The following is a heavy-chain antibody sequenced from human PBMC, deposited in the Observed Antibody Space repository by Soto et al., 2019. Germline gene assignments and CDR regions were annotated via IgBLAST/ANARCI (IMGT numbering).Heavy chain of an antibody. J-gene: IGHJ4*02. D-gene: IGHD2-15*01. CDR3: AKETYSGPLDY. CDR2: ISHDGGNK. CDR1: AFTFSSYG. V-gene: IGHV3-30*18. Sequence: QVQLVESGGGVVQPGRSLRLSCAASAFTFSSYGMHWVRQAPGKGLEWVAVISHDGGNKYYADSVKGRFTISRDNSKDTLYLQMNSLRAEDTALHYCAKETYSGPLDYWGQGTLVTVSS.